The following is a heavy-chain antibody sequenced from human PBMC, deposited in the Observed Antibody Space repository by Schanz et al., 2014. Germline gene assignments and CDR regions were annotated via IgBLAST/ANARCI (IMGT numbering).Heavy chain of an antibody. CDR3: AKAFRTTKYYGMDV. CDR2: ISSTGGST. Sequence: EVQLVESGGGLVQPGGSLRLCCVASGFTFYNYAMTWVRQAPGKGLEWVSAISSTGGSTYYADSVKGRFTISRDNSKNTLSLLVNSLRGEDTATYYCAKAFRTTKYYGMDVWGQGTTVTVS. V-gene: IGHV3-23*04. CDR1: GFTFYNYA. D-gene: IGHD1-1*01. J-gene: IGHJ6*02.